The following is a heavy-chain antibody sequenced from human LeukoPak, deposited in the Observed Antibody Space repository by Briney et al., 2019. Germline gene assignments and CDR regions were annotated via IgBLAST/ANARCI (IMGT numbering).Heavy chain of an antibody. CDR2: IYYSGST. V-gene: IGHV4-30-4*01. D-gene: IGHD4-11*01. CDR1: GGSISSGDYY. J-gene: IGHJ2*01. Sequence: SQTLSLTCTVSGGSISSGDYYWSWIRQPPGKGLERIGYIYYSGSTYYNPSPKSRVTISLDTSKSQFSLRLSSVTAADTAVYYCASHHDYSNYGYFDLWGRGTLVTVSS. CDR3: ASHHDYSNYGYFDL.